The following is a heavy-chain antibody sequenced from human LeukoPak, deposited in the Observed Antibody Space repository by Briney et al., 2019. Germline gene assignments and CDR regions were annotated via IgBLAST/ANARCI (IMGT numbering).Heavy chain of an antibody. Sequence: PGGSLRLSCSACGFTFSSYEMNWVRQAPGKGLEGVSYISSSGSTIYYADSVKGRFTISRDNAKNSLYLQMNSLRAEDTAVYYCARAGDILTGYSIYFDYWGQGTLVTVSS. CDR1: GFTFSSYE. J-gene: IGHJ4*02. D-gene: IGHD3-9*01. CDR2: ISSSGSTI. CDR3: ARAGDILTGYSIYFDY. V-gene: IGHV3-48*03.